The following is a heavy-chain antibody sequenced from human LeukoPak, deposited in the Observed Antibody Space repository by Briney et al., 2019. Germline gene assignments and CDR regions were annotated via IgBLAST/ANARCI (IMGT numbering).Heavy chain of an antibody. Sequence: GGSLRLSCVVSGFTFSNAWMSWVPQAPGKGPEWICRVKSKVDGGTIEYAAPVKGRFTISRDDSKNTAYLQMNSPRTEDTAVYYCATGFYLDYWGQGTLVTVSS. CDR2: VKSKVDGGTI. V-gene: IGHV3-15*01. CDR1: GFTFSNAW. CDR3: ATGFYLDY. J-gene: IGHJ4*02.